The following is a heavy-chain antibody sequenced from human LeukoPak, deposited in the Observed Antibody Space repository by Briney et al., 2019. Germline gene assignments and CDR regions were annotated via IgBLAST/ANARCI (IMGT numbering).Heavy chain of an antibody. D-gene: IGHD3-10*01. Sequence: SETLSLTCAVYGGSFSGYYWNWIRQPPGKGLEWIGEINHSGSTNYNPTLKSRVTISVDTSKNQFSLKLSSVTAADTAVYYCAREVLLWFGESPFDYWGQGTLVTVSS. J-gene: IGHJ4*02. CDR2: INHSGST. V-gene: IGHV4-34*01. CDR1: GGSFSGYY. CDR3: AREVLLWFGESPFDY.